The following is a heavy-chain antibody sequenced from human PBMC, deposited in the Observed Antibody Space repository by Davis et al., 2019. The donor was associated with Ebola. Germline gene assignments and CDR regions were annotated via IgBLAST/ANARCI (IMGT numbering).Heavy chain of an antibody. Sequence: GESLRLSCAASGFTFSGSAMHWVRQASGKGLEWVGRIRSKANSYATAYAASVKGRFTISRDDSKNTAYLQMNSLKTEDTAVYYCTSFPWGYYYYYYGMDVWGQGTTVTVSS. CDR1: GFTFSGSA. D-gene: IGHD5-12*01. CDR3: TSFPWGYYYYYYGMDV. J-gene: IGHJ6*02. V-gene: IGHV3-73*01. CDR2: IRSKANSYAT.